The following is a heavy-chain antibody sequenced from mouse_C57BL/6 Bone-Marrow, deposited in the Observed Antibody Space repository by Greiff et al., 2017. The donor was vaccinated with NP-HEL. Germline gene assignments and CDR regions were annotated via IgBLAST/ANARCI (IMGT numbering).Heavy chain of an antibody. V-gene: IGHV1-54*01. D-gene: IGHD1-1*01. Sequence: VQLQESGAELVRPGTSVKVSCKASGYAFTNYLIEWVKQRPGQGLEWIGVINPGSGGTNYNEKFKGKATLTADKSSSTAYMQLSSLTSADSAVYFGARSGDYGSYDSGGQGTTPTVSS. CDR2: INPGSGGT. J-gene: IGHJ2*01. CDR1: GYAFTNYL. CDR3: ARSGDYGSYDS.